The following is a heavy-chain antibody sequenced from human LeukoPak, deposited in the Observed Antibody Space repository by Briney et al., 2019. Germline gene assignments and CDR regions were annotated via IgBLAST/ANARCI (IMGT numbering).Heavy chain of an antibody. CDR1: GFTFSNYV. J-gene: IGHJ4*02. D-gene: IGHD1-7*01. V-gene: IGHV3-48*02. Sequence: GGSLRLSCAASGFTFSNYVMSWVRQAPGKGLEWVSYINHNGEMIFYPDFVKGRFTISRDNAKNSLYLQMNSLRDEDTAVYYCARDNWNYWFDYWGQGTLVTVSS. CDR3: ARDNWNYWFDY. CDR2: INHNGEMI.